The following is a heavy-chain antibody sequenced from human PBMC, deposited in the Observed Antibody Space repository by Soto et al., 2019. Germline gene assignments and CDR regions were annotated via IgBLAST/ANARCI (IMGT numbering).Heavy chain of an antibody. D-gene: IGHD2-15*01. Sequence: SETLSLTCSVSGDSIATVDDCWAWIRQPPGQALEYIGYIYKSATTYYNPSFESRVAISLDTSKSQFSLNVTSVTAADTAVYFCARGRYCLTGRCFPNWFDSWGQGTLVTVSS. CDR1: GDSIATVDDC. J-gene: IGHJ5*01. CDR2: IYKSATT. CDR3: ARGRYCLTGRCFPNWFDS. V-gene: IGHV4-30-4*01.